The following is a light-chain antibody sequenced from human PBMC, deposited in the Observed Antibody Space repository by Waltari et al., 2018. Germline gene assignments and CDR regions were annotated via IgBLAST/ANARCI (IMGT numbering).Light chain of an antibody. V-gene: IGKV1-5*03. CDR2: KAS. CDR1: QSISSW. J-gene: IGKJ3*01. Sequence: DIQMTQSPSTLSASVGDRVTITSRASQSISSWLAWYQQKPGKAPKLLIYKASSLESGVPSRFSGSGAGTEFTLTISSLQPDDFATYYCQQYNSYPGTFGPGTKVDIK. CDR3: QQYNSYPGT.